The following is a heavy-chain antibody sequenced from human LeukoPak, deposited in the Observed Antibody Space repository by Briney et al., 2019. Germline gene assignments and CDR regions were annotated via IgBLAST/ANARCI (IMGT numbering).Heavy chain of an antibody. D-gene: IGHD3-10*01. V-gene: IGHV4-39*07. J-gene: IGHJ4*02. CDR2: IYYSGST. CDR3: ARDLHLSGLL. CDR1: GGSISSSSYY. Sequence: SETLSLTCTVSGGSISSSSYYWGWIRQPPGKGLEWIGSIYYSGSTYYNPSLKSRVTISVDTSKNQFSLKLSSVTAADTAVYYCARDLHLSGLLWGQGTLVTVSS.